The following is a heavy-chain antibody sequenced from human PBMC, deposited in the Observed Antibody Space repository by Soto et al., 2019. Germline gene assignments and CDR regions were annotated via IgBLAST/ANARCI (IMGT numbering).Heavy chain of an antibody. Sequence: SETLSLTCTVSGGSISSGGYCWSWLRQPPGKGLEWIGYISHSGSTYYNPSLKSRVTISVDTSKNQFSLRLSSVTAADTAVYYCARGGLLPDYWGQGTLVTVSS. CDR1: GGSISSGGYC. CDR2: ISHSGST. V-gene: IGHV4-30-2*01. J-gene: IGHJ4*02. D-gene: IGHD6-19*01. CDR3: ARGGLLPDY.